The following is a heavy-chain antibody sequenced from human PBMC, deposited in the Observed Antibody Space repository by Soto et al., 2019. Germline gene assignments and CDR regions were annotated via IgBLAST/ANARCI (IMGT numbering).Heavy chain of an antibody. Sequence: TSETLSLTCSVSGYSSTAGGYYWSWIRQHPGKGLEWIGSFYSSGSIIYNPSLKSRVSISGDTSRNQFSMTLTSVTAADTALYYCARMYSSGSGWFHPWGQGTLVTVS. D-gene: IGHD3-22*01. V-gene: IGHV4-31*03. CDR3: ARMYSSGSGWFHP. CDR1: GYSSTAGGYY. CDR2: FYSSGSI. J-gene: IGHJ5*02.